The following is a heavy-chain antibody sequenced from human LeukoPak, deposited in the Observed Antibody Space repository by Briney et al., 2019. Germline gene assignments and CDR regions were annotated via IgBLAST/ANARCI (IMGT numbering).Heavy chain of an antibody. CDR2: INHSGST. Sequence: SETLSLTCAVYGGSFSGYYLSWIRQPPGKGLEWIGEINHSGSTNYNPSLKSRVTISVDTSKNQYSLKLSSVTAADTAVYYCAIRPLYYDFWSGLPPGLGFDPWGQGTLVTVSS. CDR3: AIRPLYYDFWSGLPPGLGFDP. CDR1: GGSFSGYY. V-gene: IGHV4-34*01. D-gene: IGHD3-3*01. J-gene: IGHJ5*02.